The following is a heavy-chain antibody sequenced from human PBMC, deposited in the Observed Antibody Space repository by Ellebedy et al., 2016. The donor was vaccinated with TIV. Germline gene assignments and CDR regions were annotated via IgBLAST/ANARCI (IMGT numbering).Heavy chain of an antibody. J-gene: IGHJ5*02. D-gene: IGHD5-12*01. CDR3: AATSIVASLGGWFDP. Sequence: GGSLRLSXAASGFTFSSYSMNWVRQAPGKGLEWVSYISSSSSTIYYADSVKGRFTISRDNAKNSLYLQMNSLRDEDTAVYYCAATSIVASLGGWFDPWGQGTLVTVSS. CDR2: ISSSSSTI. V-gene: IGHV3-48*02. CDR1: GFTFSSYS.